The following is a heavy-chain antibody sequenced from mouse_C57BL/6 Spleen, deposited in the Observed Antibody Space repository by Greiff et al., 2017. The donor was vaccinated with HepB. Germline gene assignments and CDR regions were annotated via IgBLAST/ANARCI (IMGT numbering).Heavy chain of an antibody. CDR3: ARDQGAQAIWYFDV. J-gene: IGHJ1*03. Sequence: DVHLVESGGGLVKPGGSLKLSCAASGFTFSSYAMSWVRQTPEKRLEWVATISDGGSYTYYPDNVKGRFTISRDNAKNNLYLQMSHLKSEDTAMYYCARDQGAQAIWYFDVWGTGTTVTVSS. CDR2: ISDGGSYT. D-gene: IGHD3-2*02. V-gene: IGHV5-4*01. CDR1: GFTFSSYA.